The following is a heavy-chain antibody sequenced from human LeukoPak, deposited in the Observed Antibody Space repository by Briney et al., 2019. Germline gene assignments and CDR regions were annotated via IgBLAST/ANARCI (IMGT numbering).Heavy chain of an antibody. V-gene: IGHV4-59*01. J-gene: IGHJ4*02. CDR1: GDSISSSY. Sequence: PSETLSLTCTVSGDSISSSYWAWIRQPPGKGLEWIGYFHNSGTSSYNPSLKSRVTISLDTSINQFSLKMTSVTAADTAFYYCARDSRGGGPDFDYWGQGILVTVSS. CDR3: ARDSRGGGPDFDY. D-gene: IGHD3-16*01. CDR2: FHNSGTS.